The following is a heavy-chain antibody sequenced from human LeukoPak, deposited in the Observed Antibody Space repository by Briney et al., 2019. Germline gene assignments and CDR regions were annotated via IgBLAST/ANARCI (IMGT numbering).Heavy chain of an antibody. CDR3: ESGESSGYRIDY. Sequence: GGSLRLSCAASGFTFTNYCMHWVRQAPGKGLVWVSRISMDVGTTNYAASVEGPFSLSRDTAKNPLYLQVNSLTAEDPALYYCESGESSGYRIDYWGQGTLVTVS. J-gene: IGHJ4*02. V-gene: IGHV3-74*01. CDR1: GFTFTNYC. CDR2: ISMDVGTT. D-gene: IGHD3-16*02.